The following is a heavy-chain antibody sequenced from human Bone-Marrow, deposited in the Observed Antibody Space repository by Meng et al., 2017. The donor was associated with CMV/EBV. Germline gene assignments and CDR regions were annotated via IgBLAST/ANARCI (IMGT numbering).Heavy chain of an antibody. CDR3: ARVWVGWGGAYYYYGMDV. CDR2: MNPNSGNT. V-gene: IGHV1-8*01. Sequence: ASVKVSCKASGYTFTSYDINWVRQATGQGLEWMGWMNPNSGNTGYAQKFQGRVTMTRNTSISTAYMELSSLRTVDTAVYYRARVWVGWGGAYYYYGMDVWGQGTTVTVSS. J-gene: IGHJ6*02. CDR1: GYTFTSYD. D-gene: IGHD2-21*01.